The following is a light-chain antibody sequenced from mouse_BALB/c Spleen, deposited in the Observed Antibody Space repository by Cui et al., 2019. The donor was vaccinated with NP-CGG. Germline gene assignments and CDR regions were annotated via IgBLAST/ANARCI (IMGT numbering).Light chain of an antibody. V-gene: IGLV1*01. Sequence: QTVVTQKSALTTSPGETVTLTCRSSTRAVTTSNYADWVQEKPDHLFTGLIGGTNNRAPGVPARFSCSLIGDKAALTITGAQTEDEAIYFCALWYSNHWVFGGGTKLTVL. J-gene: IGLJ1*01. CDR3: ALWYSNHWV. CDR1: TRAVTTSNY. CDR2: GTN.